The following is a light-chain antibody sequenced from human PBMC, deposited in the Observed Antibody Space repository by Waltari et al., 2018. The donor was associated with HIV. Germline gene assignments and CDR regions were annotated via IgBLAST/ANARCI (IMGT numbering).Light chain of an antibody. CDR1: QSVSNS. CDR2: AAS. Sequence: DIQMTQSPSSLSASVGDRVTITCRPSQSVSNSLNWYQQKPGTAPNLLIYAASRLQNEVPSRFSCSGSGTDFTFTVNSLQPEDFATYYCQQTYRPPQTLGQWTRLENK. V-gene: IGKV1-39*01. J-gene: IGKJ5*01. CDR3: QQTYRPPQT.